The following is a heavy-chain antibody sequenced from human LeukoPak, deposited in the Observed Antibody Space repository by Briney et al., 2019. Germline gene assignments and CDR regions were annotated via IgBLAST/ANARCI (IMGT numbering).Heavy chain of an antibody. J-gene: IGHJ5*02. V-gene: IGHV3-43*02. Sequence: GGSLRLSCAASGFTFDDYAMHWVRQAPGKGLEWVSLISGDGGSTYYADSVKGRFTISRDNSINSLYLQMNSLRTEDTALYYCAKDFGYYDSSGYYSSWGQGTLVTVSS. D-gene: IGHD3-22*01. CDR1: GFTFDDYA. CDR3: AKDFGYYDSSGYYSS. CDR2: ISGDGGST.